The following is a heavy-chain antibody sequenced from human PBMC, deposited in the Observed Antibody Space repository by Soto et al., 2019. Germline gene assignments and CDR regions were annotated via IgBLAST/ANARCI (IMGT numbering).Heavy chain of an antibody. V-gene: IGHV4-39*02. CDR1: GGSISSSNYF. CDR3: ARAGVVVVAATRYTWFDP. Sequence: SETLSLTCTVSGGSISSSNYFWGWIRQPPGKGLEWIGSMYYSGSTYYNPSLKSRVTISVDTSRNQFSLKLSSVTAADTAMYYCARAGVVVVAATRYTWFDPWGQGTLVTSPQ. J-gene: IGHJ5*02. CDR2: MYYSGST. D-gene: IGHD2-15*01.